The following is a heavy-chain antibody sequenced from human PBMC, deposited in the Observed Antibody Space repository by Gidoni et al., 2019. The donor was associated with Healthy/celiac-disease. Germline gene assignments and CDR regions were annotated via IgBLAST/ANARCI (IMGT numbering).Heavy chain of an antibody. CDR3: ARGLKADYDFWSGAYNWFDP. Sequence: QVQLVQSGAEVKKPGASVKVSCKASGYTFTSYDINWVRQATGKGLEWMGWMNPNSGNTGYAQKFQGRVTMTRNTSISTAYMELSSLRSEDTAVYYCARGLKADYDFWSGAYNWFDPWGQGTLVTVSS. D-gene: IGHD3-3*01. J-gene: IGHJ5*02. V-gene: IGHV1-8*01. CDR1: GYTFTSYD. CDR2: MNPNSGNT.